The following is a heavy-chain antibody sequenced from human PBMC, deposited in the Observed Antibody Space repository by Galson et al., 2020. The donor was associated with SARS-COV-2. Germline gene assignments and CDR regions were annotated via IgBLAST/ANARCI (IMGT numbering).Heavy chain of an antibody. D-gene: IGHD3-22*01. CDR1: GFTFSSYA. Sequence: QLGESLKISCAASGFTFSSYAMHWVRQAPGKGLEWVAVILYDGSNKYYADSVKGRFTISRDNSKNTLYLQMNSLRAEDTAVYYCAREAYYDSSGETPYYYYYMDVWGKGTTVTVSS. CDR2: ILYDGSNK. J-gene: IGHJ6*03. CDR3: AREAYYDSSGETPYYYYYMDV. V-gene: IGHV3-30*04.